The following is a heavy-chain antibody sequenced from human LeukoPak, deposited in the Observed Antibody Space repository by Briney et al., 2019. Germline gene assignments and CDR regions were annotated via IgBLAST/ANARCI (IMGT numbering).Heavy chain of an antibody. Sequence: GGSLRLSCAASGFTFSSYAMHWVRQAPGKGLEWVANIKQDGSEKYYVDSVKGRFTISSDNAKNSLYLQMNSLRAEDTAVYYCATIGNGHNYDDYWGQGTLVTVSS. CDR2: IKQDGSEK. D-gene: IGHD5-24*01. V-gene: IGHV3-7*01. CDR3: ATIGNGHNYDDY. CDR1: GFTFSSYA. J-gene: IGHJ4*02.